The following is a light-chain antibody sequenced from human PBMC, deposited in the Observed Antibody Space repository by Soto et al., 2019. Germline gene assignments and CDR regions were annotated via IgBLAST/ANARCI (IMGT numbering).Light chain of an antibody. Sequence: EIVLTQSPGTLSLSPGDIATLSFSASQSVSRSYLGWHQQKPGQAPRLLIYSVSNRATGVPARFSGSGSGTEFTLTISSLQSEDFAVYYCQQYYYWPPWTFGQGTKVDIK. CDR3: QQYYYWPPWT. CDR1: QSVSRSY. J-gene: IGKJ1*01. CDR2: SVS. V-gene: IGKV3-15*01.